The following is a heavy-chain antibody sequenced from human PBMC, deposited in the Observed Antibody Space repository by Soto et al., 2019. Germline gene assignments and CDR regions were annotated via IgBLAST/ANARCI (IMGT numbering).Heavy chain of an antibody. CDR2: IIPIFGTA. V-gene: IGHV1-69*12. J-gene: IGHJ4*02. Sequence: QVQLVQSGAEVKKPGSSVKVSCKASGGTFSSYAISWVRQAPGQGLEWMGGIIPIFGTANYAQKFQGRVTITADESTSTAYMELSSLRSEDTAVYYCARDATGGRVRLGEPDPFAYRGQGTLVTVSS. CDR1: GGTFSSYA. CDR3: ARDATGGRVRLGEPDPFAY. D-gene: IGHD3-16*01.